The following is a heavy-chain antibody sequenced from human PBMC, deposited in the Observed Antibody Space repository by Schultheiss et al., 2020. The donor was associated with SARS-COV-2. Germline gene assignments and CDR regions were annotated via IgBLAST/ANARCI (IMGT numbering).Heavy chain of an antibody. Sequence: SQTLSLTCTVSGGSISSGGYYWSWIRQPAGKGLEWIGRIYTSGSTNYNPSLKSRVTMSVDTSKNQFSLKLSSVTAADTAVYYCARDDSSGYSPAYWGQGTLVTVSS. CDR2: IYTSGST. CDR1: GGSISSGGYY. J-gene: IGHJ4*02. D-gene: IGHD3-22*01. CDR3: ARDDSSGYSPAY. V-gene: IGHV4-61*02.